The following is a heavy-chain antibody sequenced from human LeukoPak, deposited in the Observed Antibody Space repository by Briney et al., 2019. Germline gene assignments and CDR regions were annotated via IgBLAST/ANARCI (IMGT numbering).Heavy chain of an antibody. CDR1: GFTFSNYV. Sequence: GGSLRLSCAASGFTFSNYVMTWVRQAPGKGPEWVATIKQDGSEKYYVDSVKGRFTISRDNTKNSLYLQVNTLRAEDTAVYYCARGGQSSSWFWIDWGQGTQVTVSS. D-gene: IGHD6-19*01. CDR2: IKQDGSEK. J-gene: IGHJ4*02. V-gene: IGHV3-7*01. CDR3: ARGGQSSSWFWID.